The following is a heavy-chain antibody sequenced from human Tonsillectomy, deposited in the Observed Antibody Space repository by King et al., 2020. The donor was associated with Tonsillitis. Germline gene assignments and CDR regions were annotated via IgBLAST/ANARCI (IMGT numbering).Heavy chain of an antibody. CDR3: ARANYVLFDF. J-gene: IGHJ4*02. D-gene: IGHD1-7*01. CDR2: MNPNSGDT. CDR1: GYTFTSYD. Sequence: QLVQSGAEVKKPGASVKVSCTASGYTFTSYDINWVRQATGQGLEWMGWMNPNSGDTGCAQKFQGRVTMTRNTSISTAYMELSSLTSDDTAVYYCARANYVLFDFWGQGTLVTVSS. V-gene: IGHV1-8*01.